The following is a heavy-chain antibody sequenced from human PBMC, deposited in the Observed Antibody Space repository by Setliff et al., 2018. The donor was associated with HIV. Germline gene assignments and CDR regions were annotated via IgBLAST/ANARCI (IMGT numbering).Heavy chain of an antibody. CDR1: GYTFTEYY. V-gene: IGHV1-2*02. D-gene: IGHD6-6*01. J-gene: IGHJ4*02. Sequence: ASVKVSCKASGYTFTEYYIHWVRQAPGQGLEWMGWIYPNNGGTKYAQKFQGRVTMTRDTSISTAYMELSRLRSDDTAMYYCATTSNWGQGTLVTVSS. CDR2: IYPNNGGT. CDR3: ATTSN.